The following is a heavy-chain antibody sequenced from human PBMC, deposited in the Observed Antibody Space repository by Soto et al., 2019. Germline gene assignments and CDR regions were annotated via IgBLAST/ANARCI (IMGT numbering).Heavy chain of an antibody. CDR3: ARDLSDYRCSSTSCPSGDMDV. J-gene: IGHJ6*03. V-gene: IGHV3-74*01. CDR1: GFTFSSYW. D-gene: IGHD2-2*01. Sequence: PGGSLRLSCAASGFTFSSYWMHWFRQAPGKGLVWVSRINSDGSSTSYADSVKGRFTISGDNAKNTLYLQMNSLRAEDTAVYYCARDLSDYRCSSTSCPSGDMDVWGKGTTVTVSS. CDR2: INSDGSST.